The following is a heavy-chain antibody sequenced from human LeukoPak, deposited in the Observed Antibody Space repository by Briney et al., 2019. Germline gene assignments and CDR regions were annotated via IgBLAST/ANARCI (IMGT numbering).Heavy chain of an antibody. D-gene: IGHD2/OR15-2a*01. CDR3: ARVSGRYFDL. CDR2: INHSGST. V-gene: IGHV4-34*01. CDR1: GGSLSGYY. J-gene: IGHJ2*01. Sequence: SETLSLTCAVYGGSLSGYYWSWIRQPPGKGLEWIGEINHSGSTNYNPSLKSRVTISVDTSKNQFSLKLSSVTAADTAVYYCARVSGRYFDLWGRGTLVTVSS.